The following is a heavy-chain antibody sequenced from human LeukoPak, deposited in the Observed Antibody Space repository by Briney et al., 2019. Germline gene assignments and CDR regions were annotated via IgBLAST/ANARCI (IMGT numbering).Heavy chain of an antibody. Sequence: SVKVSCKASGGTFSSYTISWVRQAPGQGLEWMGRIIPILGIANYAQKFQGRVTITADKSTSTAYMELSSLRSEDTAVYYCARGYNWNYYFDYWGQGTLVTVSS. CDR3: ARGYNWNYYFDY. V-gene: IGHV1-69*02. CDR2: IIPILGIA. J-gene: IGHJ4*02. D-gene: IGHD1-7*01. CDR1: GGTFSSYT.